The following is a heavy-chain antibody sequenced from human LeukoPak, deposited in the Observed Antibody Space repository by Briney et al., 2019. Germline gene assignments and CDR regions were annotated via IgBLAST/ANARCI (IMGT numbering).Heavy chain of an antibody. V-gene: IGHV1-18*01. Sequence: ASVKVSCKTSGYTFTSFGISWVREAPGQGLEWMGWISAYNGNTNYAQKIQGRVTMTTDTSTSTAYMELRSLRSDDTAVYYCARDGNYYDSSGLKVRFDYWGQGTLVTVSS. CDR3: ARDGNYYDSSGLKVRFDY. J-gene: IGHJ4*02. CDR2: ISAYNGNT. CDR1: GYTFTSFG. D-gene: IGHD3-22*01.